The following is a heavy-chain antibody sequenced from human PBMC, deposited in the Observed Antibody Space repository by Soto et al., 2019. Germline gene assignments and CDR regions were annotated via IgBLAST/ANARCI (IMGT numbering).Heavy chain of an antibody. V-gene: IGHV4-59*01. J-gene: IGHJ4*02. Sequence: SETLSLTWNVSGGSISNYYGNWIRQPPGKRLEWIGYISDSGSTKYNPSLMSRVTISADMSKNQVSLKVKSVAAADTAIYFCARARLVGLTTWDYFDYWGQGTLVTVSS. D-gene: IGHD1-1*01. CDR1: GGSISNYY. CDR3: ARARLVGLTTWDYFDY. CDR2: ISDSGST.